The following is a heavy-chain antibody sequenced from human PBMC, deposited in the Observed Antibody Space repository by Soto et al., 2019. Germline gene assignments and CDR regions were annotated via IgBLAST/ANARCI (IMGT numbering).Heavy chain of an antibody. CDR1: GFTFSSYA. V-gene: IGHV3-23*01. Sequence: EVQLLESGGGLVQPGGSLRLSCAASGFTFSSYAMSWVRQAPGKGLEWVSAISGSGDSTYYADSVKGRFTISRDNSKNTQYLQMNSLRAEDTAVYYCAKRTVGWYVELWGRGTLVTVSS. CDR2: ISGSGDST. D-gene: IGHD4-17*01. J-gene: IGHJ2*01. CDR3: AKRTVGWYVEL.